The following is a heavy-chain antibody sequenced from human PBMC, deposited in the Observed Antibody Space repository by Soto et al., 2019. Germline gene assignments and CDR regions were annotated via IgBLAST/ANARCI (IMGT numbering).Heavy chain of an antibody. CDR1: GFTYTNHN. J-gene: IGHJ4*02. V-gene: IGHV3-21*02. Sequence: EVQLVESGGGLVQPGGSLRLSCAASGFTYTNHNINWVRQAPGKGLEWVSYISSSSSFRNYADSVKGRFSISRDNYKNLVYLQMDSLRAEDTAVDYCARDPPLSVLVVVATDDFWGQGALVTVSS. CDR2: ISSSSSFR. D-gene: IGHD2-21*01. CDR3: ARDPPLSVLVVVATDDF.